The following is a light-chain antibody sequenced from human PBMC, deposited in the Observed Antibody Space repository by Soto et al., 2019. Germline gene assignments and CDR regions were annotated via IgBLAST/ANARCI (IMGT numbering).Light chain of an antibody. CDR1: QSVSSN. Sequence: EIVMTQSPATLSVSQGERATLSCRASQSVSSNLAWYQQKPGQAPRLLIYGASTRATGIPARFSGSGSGTEFTLTISSLQSEDFAVYYCQQYNNWPPGTFGQGTKVEI. J-gene: IGKJ1*01. CDR2: GAS. CDR3: QQYNNWPPGT. V-gene: IGKV3-15*01.